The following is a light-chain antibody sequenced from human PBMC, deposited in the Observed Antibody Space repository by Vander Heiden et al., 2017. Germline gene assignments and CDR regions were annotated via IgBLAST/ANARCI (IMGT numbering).Light chain of an antibody. CDR1: SSDVGGYNY. Sequence: QSALTQPASVSGSPGPSLTISCPGTSSDVGGYNYVSWYQQHPGKAPKLMIYDVTNRPSGVSNRFSGSKSGNTASLTISGLQAEDEADYYCSSYTSSSTRVFGGGTKLTVL. J-gene: IGLJ2*01. CDR2: DVT. V-gene: IGLV2-14*03. CDR3: SSYTSSSTRV.